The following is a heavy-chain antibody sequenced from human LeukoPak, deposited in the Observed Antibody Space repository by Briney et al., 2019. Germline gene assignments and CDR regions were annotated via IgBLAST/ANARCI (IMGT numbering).Heavy chain of an antibody. CDR3: VREQRSYDFSSAFYIAHGMDV. CDR2: IYYTGTT. Sequence: PSETLPLTCTVSGGSIGSFYWSWIRQPPGKGLEWIGYIYYTGTTNYNPSLKSRVTISVDTSKNQLSLKLSSATAADTAVYYCVREQRSYDFSSAFYIAHGMDVWGQGTPVTVSS. CDR1: GGSIGSFY. D-gene: IGHD3-3*01. J-gene: IGHJ6*02. V-gene: IGHV4-59*01.